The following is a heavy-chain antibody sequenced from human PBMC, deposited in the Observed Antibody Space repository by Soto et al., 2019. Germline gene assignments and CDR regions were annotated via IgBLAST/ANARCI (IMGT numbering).Heavy chain of an antibody. CDR3: ASLPSRKPLDY. CDR2: ISYDGSNK. J-gene: IGHJ4*02. Sequence: GGSLRLSCAASGFTFSSYAMHWVRQAPGKGLEWVAVISYDGSNKYYADSVKGRFTISRDNSKNTLYLQMNSLRAEDTAVYYCASLPSRKPLDYWGQGTLVTVSS. V-gene: IGHV3-30-3*01. CDR1: GFTFSSYA.